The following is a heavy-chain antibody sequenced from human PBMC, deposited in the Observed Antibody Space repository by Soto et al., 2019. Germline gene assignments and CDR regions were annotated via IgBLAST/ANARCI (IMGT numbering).Heavy chain of an antibody. Sequence: EVQLVESGGGLVQPGVSLRLSCAASGFTFSPYWMSWVRQAPGKGLEWVAIIRDDGGDELYLEAVRGRFTISRDNAKKSLYLAMDSLRVEDTAVYYCAGGSGWISDTWGQGTRVTVSS. CDR2: IRDDGGDE. CDR1: GFTFSPYW. V-gene: IGHV3-7*05. CDR3: AGGSGWISDT. D-gene: IGHD6-19*01. J-gene: IGHJ5*02.